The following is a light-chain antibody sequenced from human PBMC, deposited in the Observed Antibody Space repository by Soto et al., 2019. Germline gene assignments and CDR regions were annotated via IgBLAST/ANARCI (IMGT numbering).Light chain of an antibody. J-gene: IGLJ2*01. Sequence: QSALTQPPSASGSPGQSVTISCTGTSSDVGGYDFVSWYQQHPGKAPKILIYEVSKRASGVSNRFSGSKSGNTASLTISGLQAEDEADYYCSSYTSSSTVVFGGGTKLTVL. V-gene: IGLV2-14*01. CDR3: SSYTSSSTVV. CDR2: EVS. CDR1: SSDVGGYDF.